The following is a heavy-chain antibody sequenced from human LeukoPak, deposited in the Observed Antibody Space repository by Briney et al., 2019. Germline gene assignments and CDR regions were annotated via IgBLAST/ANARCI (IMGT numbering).Heavy chain of an antibody. CDR2: INHSGST. CDR3: ARGRIAARLSLGY. V-gene: IGHV4-34*01. CDR1: GGSFSGYY. D-gene: IGHD6-6*01. Sequence: KPSETLSLTYAVYGGSFSGYYWSWIRQPPGKGLEWIGEINHSGSTNYNPSLKSRVTISVDTSKYQFSLKLSSVTAADTAVYYCARGRIAARLSLGYWGQGTLVTVSS. J-gene: IGHJ4*02.